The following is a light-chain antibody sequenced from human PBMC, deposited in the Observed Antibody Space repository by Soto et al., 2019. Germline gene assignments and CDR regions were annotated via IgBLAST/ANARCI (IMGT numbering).Light chain of an antibody. CDR3: QQYGSSPTT. CDR1: QSVYSF. V-gene: IGKV3-20*01. J-gene: IGKJ1*01. Sequence: EIVLTQSPATLSLSPGERATLSCRASQSVYSFLDWYQQKPGQAPRLLIYGASSRATGIPDRFSGSGSGTDFTLTISRLEPEDFAVYHCQQYGSSPTTFGQGTKVDIK. CDR2: GAS.